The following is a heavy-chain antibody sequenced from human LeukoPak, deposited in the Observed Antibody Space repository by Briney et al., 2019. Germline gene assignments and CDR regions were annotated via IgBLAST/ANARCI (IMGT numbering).Heavy chain of an antibody. CDR1: GFTFSSYA. V-gene: IGHV3-23*01. CDR2: ISGSGGST. D-gene: IGHD3-3*01. CDR3: AKVKVVDFWSGYSAAYYFDY. J-gene: IGHJ4*02. Sequence: QSGGSLRLSCAASGFTFSSYAMSWVRQAPGKGLEWVSAISGSGGSTYYADSVKGRSTISRDNSKNTLYLQMNSLRAEDTAVYYCAKVKVVDFWSGYSAAYYFDYWGQGTLVTVSS.